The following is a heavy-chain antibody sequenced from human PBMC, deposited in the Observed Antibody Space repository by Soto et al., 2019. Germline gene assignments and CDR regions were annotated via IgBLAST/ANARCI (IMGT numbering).Heavy chain of an antibody. Sequence: SETRSLTCAVSGGSISSGGYSWSWIRQPPGKGLEWIGYIYHSGSTYYNPSLKSRVTISVDRSKNQFSLKLSSVTAADTAVYYCARVPGPWGQGTTVTVSS. CDR2: IYHSGST. J-gene: IGHJ6*02. CDR1: GGSISSGGYS. V-gene: IGHV4-30-2*01. CDR3: ARVPGP.